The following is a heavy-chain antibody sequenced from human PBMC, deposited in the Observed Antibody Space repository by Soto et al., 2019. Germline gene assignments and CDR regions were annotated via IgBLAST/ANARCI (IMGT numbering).Heavy chain of an antibody. D-gene: IGHD3-22*01. V-gene: IGHV3-23*01. CDR1: GFTFSSYA. CDR2: ISGSGGST. Sequence: EVQLLESGGGLVQPGGSLRLSCAASGFTFSSYAMSWVRQAPGKGLEWVSAISGSGGSTYYADSVKGRFTISRDNSKNTLYLQMNRLRAEDTAVYYCAKDSPPIVVVITSRDDAFDIWGQGTMVTVSS. CDR3: AKDSPPIVVVITSRDDAFDI. J-gene: IGHJ3*02.